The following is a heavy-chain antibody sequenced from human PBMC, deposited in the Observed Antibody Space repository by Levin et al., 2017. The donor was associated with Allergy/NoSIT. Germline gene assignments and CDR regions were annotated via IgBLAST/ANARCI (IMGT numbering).Heavy chain of an antibody. CDR2: IHYSGGT. J-gene: IGHJ6*02. D-gene: IGHD1-26*01. CDR1: GASISNYY. CDR3: ARDRVIVGTTNYYYGMDV. Sequence: PSETLSLTCSVSGASISNYYWSWIRQPPGKGLEWIGYIHYSGGTNFNPSLKSRVTISVDTSKNQFSLKLTSVTAADTAVYYCARDRVIVGTTNYYYGMDVWGQGTTVTVSS. V-gene: IGHV4-59*01.